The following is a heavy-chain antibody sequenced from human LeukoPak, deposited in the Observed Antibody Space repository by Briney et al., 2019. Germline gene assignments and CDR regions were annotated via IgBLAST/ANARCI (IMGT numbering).Heavy chain of an antibody. Sequence: ASVKVSCKASGYTFTGYYMHWVRQAPGQGLEWMGWITPNSGGTNYAQKFQGRVTMTSDTSISTAYMELSRLRSNDTAVYYCARVYRWLHPNDAFDIWGQGTMVTVSS. D-gene: IGHD5-12*01. CDR2: ITPNSGGT. J-gene: IGHJ3*02. V-gene: IGHV1-2*02. CDR1: GYTFTGYY. CDR3: ARVYRWLHPNDAFDI.